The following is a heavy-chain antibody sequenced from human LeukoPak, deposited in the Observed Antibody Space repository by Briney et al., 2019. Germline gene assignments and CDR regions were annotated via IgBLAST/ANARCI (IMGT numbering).Heavy chain of an antibody. J-gene: IGHJ3*02. V-gene: IGHV4-4*02. CDR3: GRHDYGDSSAAFDI. D-gene: IGHD4-17*01. CDR1: GDSISNNYL. Sequence: PSETLSLTCAVSGDSISNNYLWRWVRQFPGKGLEYIGEIYRTGRTNYNPSLKSRVTISIDKSENQFSLNLRSVTAADTAVYYCGRHDYGDSSAAFDIRGQGTMVTVSS. CDR2: IYRTGRT.